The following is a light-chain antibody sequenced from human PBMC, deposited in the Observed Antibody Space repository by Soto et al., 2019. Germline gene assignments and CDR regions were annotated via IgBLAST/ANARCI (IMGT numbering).Light chain of an antibody. CDR1: SSSVGHES. CDR2: DNY. J-gene: IGLJ3*02. V-gene: IGLV1-51*01. Sequence: QSALTQPPSVSAAPGQTVTISCCGSSSSVGHESVSWYQSLPGTAPKLLIYDNYKRPSGIPDRFSGSQSGTSATLGITGLQTGDEADYYCGTWDTTLNVWVFGGGTKLTVL. CDR3: GTWDTTLNVWV.